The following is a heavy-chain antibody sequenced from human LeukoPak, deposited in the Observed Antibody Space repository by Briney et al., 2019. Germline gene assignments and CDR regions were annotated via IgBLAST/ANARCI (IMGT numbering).Heavy chain of an antibody. J-gene: IGHJ4*02. Sequence: GASVKVSCKASGFTFTSYGFSWVRQAPGQGLEWMGWVNAYNGDTNYAQKVQGRVTMTTETSTSTAYMELRSLRSDDTAVYYCARIAEQHLARHFDFWGQGTLVTVSS. V-gene: IGHV1-18*04. CDR3: ARIAEQHLARHFDF. D-gene: IGHD6-13*01. CDR1: GFTFTSYG. CDR2: VNAYNGDT.